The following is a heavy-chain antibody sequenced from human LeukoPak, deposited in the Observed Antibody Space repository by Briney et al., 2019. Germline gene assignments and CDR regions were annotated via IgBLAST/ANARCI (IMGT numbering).Heavy chain of an antibody. Sequence: SETLSLTCTVSGGSISSYYWSWIRQPPGKGLEWIGYIYYSGSTNYNPSLKSRVTISVDTSKNQFSLKLSSVTAADTAVYYCARAPIYSGYEGHFDYWGQGTLVTVSS. CDR2: IYYSGST. J-gene: IGHJ4*02. D-gene: IGHD5-12*01. CDR3: ARAPIYSGYEGHFDY. V-gene: IGHV4-59*08. CDR1: GGSISSYY.